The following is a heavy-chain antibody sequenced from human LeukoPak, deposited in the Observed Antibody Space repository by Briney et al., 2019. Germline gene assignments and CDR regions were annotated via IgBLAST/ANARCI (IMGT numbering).Heavy chain of an antibody. D-gene: IGHD3-3*01. CDR1: GGTFSSYA. CDR3: ARGDFWSGNWFDP. J-gene: IGHJ5*02. Sequence: ASVKVSCKASGGTFSSYAISWVRQAPGQGLEWMGRIIPIFGTANYAQKFQGRVTITTDESTSTAYMELSSLRSEDTAVYYCARGDFWSGNWFDPWGQGTLVTVSS. V-gene: IGHV1-69*05. CDR2: IIPIFGTA.